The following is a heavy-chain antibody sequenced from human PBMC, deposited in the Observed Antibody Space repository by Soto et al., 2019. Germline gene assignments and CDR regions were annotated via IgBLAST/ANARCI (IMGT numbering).Heavy chain of an antibody. CDR3: AKDFKISGGHYGSLNYYYGMDV. Sequence: QVQLVESGGGVVQPGRSLRLSCAASGFTFRSYGMHWVRQAPGRGLEWVALISYDGILKYYADSVKGRFTISRDTSKSALYLQMNSLRPEDTAVYYCAKDFKISGGHYGSLNYYYGMDVWGQGTTVTVSS. J-gene: IGHJ6*02. CDR1: GFTFRSYG. CDR2: ISYDGILK. V-gene: IGHV3-30*18. D-gene: IGHD3-10*01.